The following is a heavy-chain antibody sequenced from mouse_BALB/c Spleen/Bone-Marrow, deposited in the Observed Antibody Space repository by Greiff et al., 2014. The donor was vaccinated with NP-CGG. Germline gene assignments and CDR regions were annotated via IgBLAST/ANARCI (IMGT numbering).Heavy chain of an antibody. Sequence: VHVKQSGAELVKPGASVKLSCTASGFNIKDTHMHWVKQRPEQGLEWIGRIDPANGNTKYDPKFQGKATITADTSSNTAYLQLSSLTSEDTAVYYCATYYYGSSWGFAYWGQGTLVTVSA. D-gene: IGHD1-1*01. CDR3: ATYYYGSSWGFAY. J-gene: IGHJ3*01. V-gene: IGHV14-3*02. CDR2: IDPANGNT. CDR1: GFNIKDTH.